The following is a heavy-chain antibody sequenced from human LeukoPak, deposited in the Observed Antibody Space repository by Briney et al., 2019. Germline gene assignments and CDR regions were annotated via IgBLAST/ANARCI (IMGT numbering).Heavy chain of an antibody. Sequence: GGSLRLSCAASGFTFSSYSMNWVRQAPGKGLEWVSSISSSSSYIYYADSVKGRFTISRDNAKNSLYLQMNSLRAEDTAVYYCARDPTVAGPPKAIDYWGQGTLVTVSS. D-gene: IGHD6-19*01. J-gene: IGHJ4*02. CDR1: GFTFSSYS. V-gene: IGHV3-21*01. CDR2: ISSSSSYI. CDR3: ARDPTVAGPPKAIDY.